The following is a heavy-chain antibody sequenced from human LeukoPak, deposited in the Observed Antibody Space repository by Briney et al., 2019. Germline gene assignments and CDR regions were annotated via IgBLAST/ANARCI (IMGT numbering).Heavy chain of an antibody. CDR3: AKGRTNYDFWSAYN. J-gene: IGHJ4*02. Sequence: GGSLRLSCAVSGFTFSSFAKNWVRQAPGKGLEWVSAISGNGGSTYYADSVKGRFTISRDNSRNTLYLQMNSLRAEDTAVYSCAKGRTNYDFWSAYNWGQGTLVTVSS. CDR1: GFTFSSFA. CDR2: ISGNGGST. V-gene: IGHV3-23*01. D-gene: IGHD3-3*01.